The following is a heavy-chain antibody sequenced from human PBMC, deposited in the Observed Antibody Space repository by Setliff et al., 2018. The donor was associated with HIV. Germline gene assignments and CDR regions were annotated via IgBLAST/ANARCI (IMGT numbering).Heavy chain of an antibody. CDR3: ARQTWEYYDTLTGYYRSPKNFDS. CDR2: ISYTGST. CDR1: GDSISNYY. V-gene: IGHV4-39*01. Sequence: PSETLSLTCTVSGDSISNYYWGWIRQPPGKGLEWIGTISYTGSTYYDPSLKSRVTISLDTSKNQFFLKLSSVTAPDTAIYYCARQTWEYYDTLTGYYRSPKNFDSWGQGTLVTVSS. D-gene: IGHD3-9*01. J-gene: IGHJ4*02.